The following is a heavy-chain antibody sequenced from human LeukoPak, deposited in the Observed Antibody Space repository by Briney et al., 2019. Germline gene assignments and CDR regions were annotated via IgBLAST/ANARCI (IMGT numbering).Heavy chain of an antibody. D-gene: IGHD2-15*01. CDR2: IYYSGST. Sequence: SETLSLTCTVSGGSISSYYWSWIRQPPGKGPEWIGYIYYSGSTNYNPSLKSRVTISADTSKNQFSLKLSSVTAADTAVYYCARDTPGGFQHWGQGTLVTVSS. V-gene: IGHV4-59*01. J-gene: IGHJ1*01. CDR1: GGSISSYY. CDR3: ARDTPGGFQH.